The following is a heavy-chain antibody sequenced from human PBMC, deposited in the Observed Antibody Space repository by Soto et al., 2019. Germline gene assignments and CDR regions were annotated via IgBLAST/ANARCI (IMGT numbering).Heavy chain of an antibody. J-gene: IGHJ4*02. CDR3: ARFLGGIPARPFDC. Sequence: QVHLVESGGGLVKPGGSVRLSCAASGFSFSDSYMSWVRQAPGKGLEWVSYISGSSITISHADSVKGRFTISRDNGKNSVYLQMDSLRAEDTAVYDCARFLGGIPARPFDCWGQGTLVTVSS. D-gene: IGHD6-6*01. CDR2: ISGSSITI. CDR1: GFSFSDSY. V-gene: IGHV3-11*01.